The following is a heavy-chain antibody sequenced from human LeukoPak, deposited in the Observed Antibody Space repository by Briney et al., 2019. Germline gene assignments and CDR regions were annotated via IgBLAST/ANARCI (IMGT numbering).Heavy chain of an antibody. CDR2: IYTSGST. V-gene: IGHV4-4*07. CDR1: GGSISSYY. Sequence: SETLSLTCTVSGGSISSYYWSWIRQPAGKGLEWIGRIYTSGSTNYNPSLKSRVTMSVDTSKNQFSLKLSSVTAADTAVYYCAGWSGGWSASAFDIWGQGTMVTVSS. D-gene: IGHD3-3*01. CDR3: AGWSGGWSASAFDI. J-gene: IGHJ3*02.